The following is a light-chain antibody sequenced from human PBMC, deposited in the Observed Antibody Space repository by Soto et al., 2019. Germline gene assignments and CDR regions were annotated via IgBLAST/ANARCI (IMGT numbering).Light chain of an antibody. CDR2: AAS. CDR1: QGISSY. J-gene: IGKJ4*01. V-gene: IGKV1-9*01. Sequence: DIQLTQSPSFLSASVGDRVTITCRASQGISSYLAWYQQKPGKAPNLLIYAASTLQSGVPSRFSGSGSGTEFNLTISRLQPEDFATYYCQQLISYPLIFAGGTKVEIK. CDR3: QQLISYPLI.